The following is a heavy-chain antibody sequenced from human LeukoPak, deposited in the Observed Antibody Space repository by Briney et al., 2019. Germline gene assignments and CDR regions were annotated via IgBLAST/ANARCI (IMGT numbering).Heavy chain of an antibody. CDR1: GGSISNYW. Sequence: PSETLSLTCTVSGGSISNYWWSWIRQPPGNGLEWIGYVFDSGGTNYNPSLKSLVTISVDTSKKQFSLRLSSVTAADTAVYYCARGYSSSWNYFDYWGLGTLVTVSS. D-gene: IGHD6-13*01. V-gene: IGHV4-59*01. CDR2: VFDSGGT. CDR3: ARGYSSSWNYFDY. J-gene: IGHJ4*02.